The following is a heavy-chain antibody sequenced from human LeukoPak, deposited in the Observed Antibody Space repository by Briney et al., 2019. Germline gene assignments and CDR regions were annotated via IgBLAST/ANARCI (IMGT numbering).Heavy chain of an antibody. J-gene: IGHJ5*02. V-gene: IGHV4-34*01. CDR1: GGSFSGYY. CDR3: ARGGLNNWFDP. Sequence: SETLFLTCAVYGGSFSGYYWSWIRQPPGKGLEWIGEINHSGSTSYNPSLKSRVTISVDTSKNQFSLKLSSVTAADTAVYYCARGGLNNWFDPWGQGTLVTVSS. D-gene: IGHD3-10*01. CDR2: INHSGST.